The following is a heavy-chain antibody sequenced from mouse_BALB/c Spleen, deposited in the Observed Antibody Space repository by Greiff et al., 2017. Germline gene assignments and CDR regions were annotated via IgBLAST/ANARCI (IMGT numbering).Heavy chain of an antibody. D-gene: IGHD1-1*01. CDR2: INSNGGST. CDR3: ARAPLLLRFYYFDY. V-gene: IGHV5-6-3*01. Sequence: DVHLVESGGGLVQPGGSLKLSCAASGFTFSSYGMSWVRQTPDKRLELVATINSNGGSTYYPDSVKGRFTISRDNAKNTLYLQMSSLKSEDTAMYYCARAPLLLRFYYFDYWGQGTTLTVSS. CDR1: GFTFSSYG. J-gene: IGHJ2*01.